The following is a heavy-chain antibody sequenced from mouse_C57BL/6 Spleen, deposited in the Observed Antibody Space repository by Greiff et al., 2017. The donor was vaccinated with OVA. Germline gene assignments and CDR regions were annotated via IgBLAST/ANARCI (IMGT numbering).Heavy chain of an antibody. J-gene: IGHJ4*01. D-gene: IGHD3-1*01. V-gene: IGHV1-50*01. CDR3: ASLRAREMDY. CDR2: IDPSDSYT. CDR1: GYTFTSYW. Sequence: QVQLQQPGAELVKPGASVKLSCKASGYTFTSYWMQWVKQRPGQGLEWIGEIDPSDSYTNYNQKFKGKATLTVDTSSSTAYMQLSSLTSEDSAVYYCASLRAREMDYWGQGTSVTVSS.